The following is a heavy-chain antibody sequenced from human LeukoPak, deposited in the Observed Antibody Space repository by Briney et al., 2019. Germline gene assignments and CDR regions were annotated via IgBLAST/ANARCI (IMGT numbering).Heavy chain of an antibody. Sequence: ASVKVSCKASGYTSTSYGISWVRQAPGQGLEWMGWISAYNGNTNYAQKLQGRVTMTTDTSTSTAYMELRSLRSDDTAVYYCARTYCSGGSCYSDYWGQGTLVTVSS. V-gene: IGHV1-18*01. CDR2: ISAYNGNT. CDR1: GYTSTSYG. D-gene: IGHD2-15*01. J-gene: IGHJ4*02. CDR3: ARTYCSGGSCYSDY.